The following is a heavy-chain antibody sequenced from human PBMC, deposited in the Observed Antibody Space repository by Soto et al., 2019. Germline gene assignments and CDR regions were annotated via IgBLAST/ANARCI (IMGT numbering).Heavy chain of an antibody. J-gene: IGHJ6*02. CDR2: LYYSGST. CDR3: ARGYSSSWPLSFYYYYGMDV. CDR1: GGYISSYY. Sequence: SETRSLTCTVSGGYISSYYWSWIRQPPGKGLAWIGYLYYSGSTNYNPSLKSRVTISVDTSKNQFSLKLSSVTAADTAVYYCARGYSSSWPLSFYYYYGMDVWGQGTTVTVSS. D-gene: IGHD6-6*01. V-gene: IGHV4-59*01.